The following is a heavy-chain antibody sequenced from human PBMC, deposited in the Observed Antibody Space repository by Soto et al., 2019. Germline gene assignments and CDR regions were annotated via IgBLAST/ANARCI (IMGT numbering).Heavy chain of an antibody. CDR3: AKSVGYCSSTSCSPFDY. V-gene: IGHV3-30*18. CDR2: ISYDGSNK. CDR1: GFTFSSYG. D-gene: IGHD2-2*01. J-gene: IGHJ4*02. Sequence: GGSLRLSCAASGFTFSSYGMHWVRQAPGKGLEWVAVISYDGSNKYYADSVKGRFTISRDNSKNTLYLQMNSLRAEDTAVYYCAKSVGYCSSTSCSPFDYWGQGTLVTVSS.